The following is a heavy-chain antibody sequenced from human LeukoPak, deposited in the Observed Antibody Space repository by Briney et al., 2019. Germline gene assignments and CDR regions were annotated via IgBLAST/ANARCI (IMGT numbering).Heavy chain of an antibody. J-gene: IGHJ4*02. V-gene: IGHV3-21*01. D-gene: IGHD2-15*01. CDR3: ARDPGYCSGGSCYYFDY. Sequence: PGGSLRLSCAASGFTFSSYTMNWVRQAPGKGLEWVSSITSSSYYIYYADSVKGRFTISRHNAKNSLYLQLNSLSAEDTAVYYCARDPGYCSGGSCYYFDYWGQGTLVTVSS. CDR1: GFTFSSYT. CDR2: ITSSSYYI.